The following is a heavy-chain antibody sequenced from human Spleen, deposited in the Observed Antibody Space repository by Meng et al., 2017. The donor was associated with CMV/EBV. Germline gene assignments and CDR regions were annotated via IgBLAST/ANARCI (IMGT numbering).Heavy chain of an antibody. J-gene: IGHJ4*02. CDR2: TYPGDDDA. D-gene: IGHD2-21*01. CDR1: GFTFSTYA. V-gene: IGHV3-23*03. CDR3: ARVGEPYFFDY. Sequence: SCAASGFTFSTYAMTWVRQAPGKGLEWVSVTYPGDDDAYYADSVRGRFTLSRDNSKNTLFLQMDSLRVADTALYFCARVGEPYFFDYWGQGTLVTVSS.